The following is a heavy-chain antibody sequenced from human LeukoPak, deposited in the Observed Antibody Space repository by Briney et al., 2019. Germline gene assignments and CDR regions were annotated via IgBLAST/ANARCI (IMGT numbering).Heavy chain of an antibody. J-gene: IGHJ4*02. CDR1: GYTFTGYY. CDR2: MNPNSGNT. Sequence: GASVKVSCKASGYTFTGYYMHWVRQATGQGLEWMGWMNPNSGNTGYAQKFQGRVTMTRNTSISTAYMELSSLRSEDTAVYYCARVAWPYSGSYTPEREYYFDYWGQGTLVTVSS. CDR3: ARVAWPYSGSYTPEREYYFDY. V-gene: IGHV1-8*02. D-gene: IGHD1-26*01.